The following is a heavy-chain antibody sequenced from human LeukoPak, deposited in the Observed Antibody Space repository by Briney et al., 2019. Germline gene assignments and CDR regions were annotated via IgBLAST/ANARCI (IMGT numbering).Heavy chain of an antibody. CDR2: ISAYNGNT. CDR1: GYTFTSYG. J-gene: IGHJ5*02. Sequence: ASVKVSCKASGYTFTSYGISWVRQAPGQGLEWMGWISAYNGNTNYAQKLQGRVTMTTDTSTSTAYMELRSLRSDDTAVYYCARDKGSITMARGVNYWFDPWGQGTLVTVSS. D-gene: IGHD3-10*01. V-gene: IGHV1-18*01. CDR3: ARDKGSITMARGVNYWFDP.